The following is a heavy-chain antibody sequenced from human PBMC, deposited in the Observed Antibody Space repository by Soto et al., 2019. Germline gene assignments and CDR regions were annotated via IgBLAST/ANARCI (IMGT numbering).Heavy chain of an antibody. Sequence: GASVKVSCKASGYTFTSYGISWVRQAPGQGLEWMGWISAYNGNTNYAQKLQGRVTMTTDTSTSTAYMELRSLRSDDTAVYYCARGLSDILTGPTDPNWFDPWGQGTLVTVSS. CDR1: GYTFTSYG. CDR3: ARGLSDILTGPTDPNWFDP. V-gene: IGHV1-18*01. CDR2: ISAYNGNT. D-gene: IGHD3-9*01. J-gene: IGHJ5*02.